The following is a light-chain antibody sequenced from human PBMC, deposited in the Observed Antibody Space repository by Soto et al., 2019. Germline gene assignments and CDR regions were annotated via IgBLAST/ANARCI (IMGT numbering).Light chain of an antibody. CDR3: QQYNSYPLT. V-gene: IGKV1-5*03. J-gene: IGKJ4*01. CDR1: QSISSR. CDR2: KAS. Sequence: DIQMTQSPSTLSASVGDRVTITCRASQSISSRLAWYQQKPGKAPKLLIYKASSLEGGVPLRFSGSRSGTAFTLTMSSLQPDDFGPHYCQQYNSYPLTFGGGTKVDIK.